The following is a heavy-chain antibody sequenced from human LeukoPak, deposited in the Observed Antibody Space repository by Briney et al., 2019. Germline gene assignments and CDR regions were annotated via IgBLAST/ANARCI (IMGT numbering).Heavy chain of an antibody. D-gene: IGHD1-26*01. CDR2: INHRGST. V-gene: IGHV4-34*01. Sequence: PSETLSLTCAVYGESHSKYYWTWIRQSPGKGLEWIGEINHRGSTNLNPSLKSRVTLSVDTSKYQFSLKLTSVTAADAAVYYCASSVGSTDYWGQGTLVTVSS. CDR3: ASSVGSTDY. J-gene: IGHJ4*02. CDR1: GESHSKYY.